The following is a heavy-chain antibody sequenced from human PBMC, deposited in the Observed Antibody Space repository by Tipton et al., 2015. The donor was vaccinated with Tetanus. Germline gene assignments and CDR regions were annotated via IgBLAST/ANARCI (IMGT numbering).Heavy chain of an antibody. D-gene: IGHD2-15*01. V-gene: IGHV4-34*01. CDR1: GGSSSGYY. CDR2: ITDSGST. J-gene: IGHJ6*02. Sequence: TLSLTCTVYGGSSSGYYWNWIRQPTGKGLEWIGEITDSGSTSYNPALKSRVTISVDPSKNQFSLKLSSVTAADTAVYYCACLPVGGRYYYYGTDVWGQGTTVTVSS. CDR3: ACLPVGGRYYYYGTDV.